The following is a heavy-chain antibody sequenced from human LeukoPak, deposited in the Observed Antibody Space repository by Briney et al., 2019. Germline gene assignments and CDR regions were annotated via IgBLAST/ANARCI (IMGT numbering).Heavy chain of an antibody. CDR2: ISSSSSYI. D-gene: IGHD4-17*01. J-gene: IGHJ4*02. Sequence: PGGSLRLSCAASGFTFTSYSMNWVRQAPGKGLEWVSSISSSSSYIYYADSVKGRFTISGDNAKNSLYLQMNSLRAEDTAVYYCARDYYGDYLFDYWGQGTLVTVSS. CDR3: ARDYYGDYLFDY. CDR1: GFTFTSYS. V-gene: IGHV3-21*01.